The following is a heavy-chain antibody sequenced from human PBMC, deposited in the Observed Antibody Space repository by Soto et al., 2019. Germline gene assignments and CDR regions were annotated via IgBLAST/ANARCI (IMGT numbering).Heavy chain of an antibody. CDR1: GFTFSSYA. V-gene: IGHV3-30-3*01. CDR2: ISYDGSNK. CDR3: ARETGYSSGWYVNGMDV. J-gene: IGHJ6*01. Sequence: QVQLVESGGGVVQPGRSLRLSCAASGFTFSSYAMHWVRQAPGKGLEWVAVISYDGSNKYYADSVKGRFTISRDNSKNTLYLQMNSLRAEDTAVYYCARETGYSSGWYVNGMDVW. D-gene: IGHD6-19*01.